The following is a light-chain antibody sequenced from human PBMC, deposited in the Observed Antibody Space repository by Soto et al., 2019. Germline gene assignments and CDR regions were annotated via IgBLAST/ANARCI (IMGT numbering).Light chain of an antibody. CDR2: SSY. Sequence: QAVVTQPPSVSGAPGQRVTMSCTGSSSNIGAGYDVHWFQQFPGTAPKLLIYSSYNRPSGVPDRFSGSKSGTSASLAITGLQAEDEADFYCQSYDSSLSAYVFGTGTKLTVL. CDR3: QSYDSSLSAYV. J-gene: IGLJ1*01. CDR1: SSNIGAGYD. V-gene: IGLV1-40*01.